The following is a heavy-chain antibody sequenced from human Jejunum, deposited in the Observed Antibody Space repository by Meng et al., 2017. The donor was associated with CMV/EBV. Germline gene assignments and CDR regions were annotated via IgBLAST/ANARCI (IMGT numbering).Heavy chain of an antibody. V-gene: IGHV4-34*01. CDR2: INRSGTS. J-gene: IGHJ3*02. CDR1: FSGYI. CDR3: ARHHSYDIWGYPHDAFDI. D-gene: IGHD3-22*01. Sequence: FSGYIWSWSRQPPGKRREWIGEINRSGTSNSNPSLESRVTISVDTSKNQFSLNLNSGTAADTAVYYCARHHSYDIWGYPHDAFDIWCQGTMVTVSS.